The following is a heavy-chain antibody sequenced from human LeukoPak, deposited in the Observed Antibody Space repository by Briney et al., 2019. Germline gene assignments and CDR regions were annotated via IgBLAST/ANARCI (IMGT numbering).Heavy chain of an antibody. CDR1: GGSISSGDYY. V-gene: IGHV4-30-4*08. D-gene: IGHD2-2*01. Sequence: SETLSLTXTVSGGSISSGDYYWSWIRQPPGKGLEWIGYIYYSGSTYYNPSLKSRVTISVDTSKNQFSLKLSSVTAADTAVYYCARDTVVPAASDYWGQGTLVTVSS. J-gene: IGHJ4*02. CDR3: ARDTVVPAASDY. CDR2: IYYSGST.